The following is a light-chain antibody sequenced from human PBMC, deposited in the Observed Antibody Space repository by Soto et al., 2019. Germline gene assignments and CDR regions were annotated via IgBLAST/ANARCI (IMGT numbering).Light chain of an antibody. J-gene: IGKJ1*01. CDR1: QSVSSSY. CDR2: GAS. CDR3: QQYGSSAPWT. Sequence: EIVLTQSPGTLSLSPGERATLSCRASQSVSSSYLAWYQQKPGQAPRLLIYGASSRATGIPDRFSGSGSGTDFTLTFSRLEPEDFAVYYCQQYGSSAPWTFGQGTKVEIK. V-gene: IGKV3-20*01.